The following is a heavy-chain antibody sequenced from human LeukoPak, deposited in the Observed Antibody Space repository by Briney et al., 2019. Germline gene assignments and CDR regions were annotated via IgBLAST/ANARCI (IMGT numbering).Heavy chain of an antibody. CDR1: GGSISSSSYY. J-gene: IGHJ5*02. CDR3: ARQTRITIFGNNLFDP. V-gene: IGHV4-39*01. CDR2: IYYSGST. D-gene: IGHD3-3*01. Sequence: PSETLSLTCTVSGGSISSSSYYWGWIRLPQRKGLEWIGSIYYSGSTSYNTSLKSRATISVDTSKNHFSLKLSSVTAADTAVYYCARQTRITIFGNNLFDPWGQGTLVTVSS.